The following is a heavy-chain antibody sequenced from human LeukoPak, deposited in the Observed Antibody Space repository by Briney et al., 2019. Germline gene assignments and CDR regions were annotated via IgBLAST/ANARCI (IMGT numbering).Heavy chain of an antibody. CDR3: ARDVHDYGDYFSDY. Sequence: SETLSLTCTVSGGSISSSSYYWGWIRQPPGKGLEWIGSIYYSGSTYYNPSLKSRVTISVDTSKNQFSLKLSSVTAADTAVYYCARDVHDYGDYFSDYWGQGTPVTVSS. J-gene: IGHJ4*02. V-gene: IGHV4-39*02. D-gene: IGHD4-17*01. CDR1: GGSISSSSYY. CDR2: IYYSGST.